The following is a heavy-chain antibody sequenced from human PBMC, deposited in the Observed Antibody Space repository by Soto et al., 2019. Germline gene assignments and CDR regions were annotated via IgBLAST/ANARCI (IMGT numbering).Heavy chain of an antibody. CDR1: EFSLTTNGMG. Sequence: PTHRLTLQRTFSEFSLTTNGMGVGWIRQPPGKALGWLALIYWDEIRRYNPSLKSRLNITKDTYKNQVVRTMTNIDPVDTATYFCAHRKAVYSCGWYESYVDYWGQGTLVTVSS. V-gene: IGHV2-5*02. D-gene: IGHD6-19*01. J-gene: IGHJ4*02. CDR2: IYWDEIR. CDR3: AHRKAVYSCGWYESYVDY.